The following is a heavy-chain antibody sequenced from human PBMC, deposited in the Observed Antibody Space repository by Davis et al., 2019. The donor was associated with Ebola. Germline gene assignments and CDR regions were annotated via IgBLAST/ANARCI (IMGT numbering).Heavy chain of an antibody. J-gene: IGHJ4*02. CDR1: GGSINSDTFY. Sequence: LRLSCTVSGGSINSDTFYWSWIRQPAGKGLEWIGHIFANGKTNYHPSLKSRVTISVDTSKNQFSLRLSSVTAADTAVYYCASPHQIRAKRCFDSWGQGTLVTVSS. V-gene: IGHV4-61*09. CDR2: IFANGKT. D-gene: IGHD2-2*01. CDR3: ASPHQIRAKRCFDS.